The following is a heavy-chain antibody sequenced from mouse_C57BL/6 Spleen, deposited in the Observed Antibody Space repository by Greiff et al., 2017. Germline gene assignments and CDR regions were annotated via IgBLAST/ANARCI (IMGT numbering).Heavy chain of an antibody. CDR2: INPNNGGT. Sequence: EVQLQQSGPELVKPGASVKIPCKASGYTFTDYNMDWVKQSHGKSLEWIGDINPNNGGTIYNQKFKGKATLTVDKSSSTAYMELRSLTSEDTAVYYCARSRSNYEAWFAYWGQGTLVTVSA. J-gene: IGHJ3*01. D-gene: IGHD2-5*01. V-gene: IGHV1-18*01. CDR3: ARSRSNYEAWFAY. CDR1: GYTFTDYN.